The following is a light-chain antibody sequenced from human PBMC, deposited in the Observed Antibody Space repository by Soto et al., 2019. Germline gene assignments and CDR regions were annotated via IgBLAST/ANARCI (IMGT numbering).Light chain of an antibody. Sequence: DIVMTQSPATLSVSPGERATLSCRASQSVSSNFAWYQQKPGKAPRLLIYGASTRATGIPARFSGSGSGTEFTLTISSRQSEDFEFYNCQQHKNCTLYTFGQGTKLEIK. CDR3: QQHKNCTLYT. V-gene: IGKV3-15*01. CDR1: QSVSSN. J-gene: IGKJ2*01. CDR2: GAS.